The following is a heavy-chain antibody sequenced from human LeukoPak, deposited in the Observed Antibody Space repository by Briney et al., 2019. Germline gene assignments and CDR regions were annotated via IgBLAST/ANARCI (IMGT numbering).Heavy chain of an antibody. D-gene: IGHD1/OR15-1a*01. Sequence: PGSSLRLSCAASGFILSNHWMTRVRQAPGKGPEWVANMNKDGSEEYYVDSVKGRFTIFKDTAKNSLYLQMNNLRVEDTALYYCARNNDMDVWGQGTTVVVSS. CDR2: MNKDGSEE. CDR1: GFILSNHW. J-gene: IGHJ6*02. V-gene: IGHV3-7*03. CDR3: ARNNDMDV.